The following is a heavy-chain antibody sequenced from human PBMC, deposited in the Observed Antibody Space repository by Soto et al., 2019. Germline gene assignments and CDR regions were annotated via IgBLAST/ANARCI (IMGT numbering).Heavy chain of an antibody. CDR1: GFTFGDFD. CDR2: INSRSTYT. J-gene: IGHJ4*02. Sequence: QVYLVASGGGLVKPGGSLRLSCVTSGFTFGDFDMSWMRQAPGKGLEWVSHINSRSTYTNYADSVKGRFTVSRDNAKNSLSLQMNSLGAGDTDVYYCARDLEGYYADFGGQETLVTVSP. CDR3: ARDLEGYYADF. D-gene: IGHD3-22*01. V-gene: IGHV3-11*06.